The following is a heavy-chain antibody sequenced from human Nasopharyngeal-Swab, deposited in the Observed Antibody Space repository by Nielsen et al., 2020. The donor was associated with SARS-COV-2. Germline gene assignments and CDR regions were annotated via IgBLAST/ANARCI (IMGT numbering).Heavy chain of an antibody. D-gene: IGHD6-19*01. CDR1: GFTFRNHG. CDR2: ISYDGSNK. CDR3: AREAQTGYSSGWTYYYYGMDV. V-gene: IGHV3-30*03. Sequence: GESLKISCAASGFTFRNHGMHWVRQAPGKGLGWVAVISYDGSNKHYADSVKGRFTISRDNSKNTLYLQMNSLRAEDTAVYYCAREAQTGYSSGWTYYYYGMDVWGQGTTVTVSS. J-gene: IGHJ6*02.